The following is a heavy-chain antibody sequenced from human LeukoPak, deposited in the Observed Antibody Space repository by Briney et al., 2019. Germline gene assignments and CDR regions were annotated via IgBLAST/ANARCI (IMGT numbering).Heavy chain of an antibody. Sequence: GGSLRLSCAASGFTVSSYEMNWVRQAPGKGLEWISYISSSGSTIYYADSVRGRFTISRDNAKNSVYLQMNSLRAEDTAVCYCAESTRYSGYDEDYWGQGTLVTVSS. CDR2: ISSSGSTI. CDR1: GFTVSSYE. D-gene: IGHD5-12*01. J-gene: IGHJ4*02. V-gene: IGHV3-48*03. CDR3: AESTRYSGYDEDY.